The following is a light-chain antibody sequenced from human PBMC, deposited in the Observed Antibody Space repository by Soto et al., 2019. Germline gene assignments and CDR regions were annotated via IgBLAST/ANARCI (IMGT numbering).Light chain of an antibody. V-gene: IGKV1-5*01. CDR3: QQYNGH. CDR1: QSISNW. Sequence: DTQMTQSPSTLSASVGDRVTITCRASQSISNWLAWYQQKPGKAPKVLIYDASTLESGVPSRFSGSGSGTEFTLTISSLQPDDFATYYCQQYNGHFGQGTKLDIK. J-gene: IGKJ2*01. CDR2: DAS.